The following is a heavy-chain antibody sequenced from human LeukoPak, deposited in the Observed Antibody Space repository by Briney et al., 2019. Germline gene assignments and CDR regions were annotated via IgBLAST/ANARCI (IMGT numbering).Heavy chain of an antibody. J-gene: IGHJ4*02. D-gene: IGHD1-7*01. CDR1: GGSISSGGYS. CDR2: IYHSGST. V-gene: IGHV4-30-2*01. Sequence: PSQTLSLTCAVSGGSISSGGYSWSWIRQPPGKGLEWIGYIYHSGSTYYNPSLKSRVTISVDRSKNQFFLKLSSVPAADTAVYYCARGASINSTYQYYFDYWGQGTLVTVSS. CDR3: ARGASINSTYQYYFDY.